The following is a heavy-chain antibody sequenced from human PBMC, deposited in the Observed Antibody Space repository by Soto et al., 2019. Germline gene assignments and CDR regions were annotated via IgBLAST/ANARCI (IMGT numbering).Heavy chain of an antibody. V-gene: IGHV3-33*06. D-gene: IGHD6-19*01. CDR2: IWYDGSNK. J-gene: IGHJ4*02. Sequence: GGSLRLSCAASGFTFSSYGMHWVRQAPGKGLEWVAVIWYDGSNKYYADSVKGRFTISRDNSKNTLYLQMNSLRADDTAVYYCAKDNPGRGWYFGVNWGQGTLVTVSS. CDR3: AKDNPGRGWYFGVN. CDR1: GFTFSSYG.